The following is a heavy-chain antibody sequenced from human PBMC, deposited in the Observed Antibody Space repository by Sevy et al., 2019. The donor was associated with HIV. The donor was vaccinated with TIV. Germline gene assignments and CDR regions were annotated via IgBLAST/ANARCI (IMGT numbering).Heavy chain of an antibody. CDR1: GYIFSDYW. CDR3: ARATAGTAPHFSYYTMDV. V-gene: IGHV5-51*01. Sequence: GESLKISCKGSGYIFSDYWIGWVRQMPGKGLEWIGIIYPGDSDTRYSPSSQGQVTISADKSISTAYLQWSSLKASDTAMYYCARATAGTAPHFSYYTMDVWGQGTTVTVSS. CDR2: IYPGDSDT. D-gene: IGHD6-13*01. J-gene: IGHJ6*02.